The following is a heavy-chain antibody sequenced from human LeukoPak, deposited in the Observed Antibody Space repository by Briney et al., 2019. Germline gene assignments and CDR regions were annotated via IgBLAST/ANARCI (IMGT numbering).Heavy chain of an antibody. Sequence: GGSLRLSYAASGFTFSSYSMNWVRQAPGKGLEWVSSISSSSSYIYYADSVKGRFTISRDNAKNSLYLQMNSLRAEDTAVYYCARGIIVGAIGFDYWGQGTLVTVSS. J-gene: IGHJ4*02. D-gene: IGHD1-26*01. CDR3: ARGIIVGAIGFDY. V-gene: IGHV3-21*01. CDR1: GFTFSSYS. CDR2: ISSSSSYI.